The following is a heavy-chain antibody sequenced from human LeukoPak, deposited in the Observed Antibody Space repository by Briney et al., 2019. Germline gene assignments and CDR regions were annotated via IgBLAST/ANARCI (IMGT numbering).Heavy chain of an antibody. CDR2: MSYDGNNK. Sequence: GRSLRLSCAASGFTFNYYAMHWVRQAPGKGLEWVSVMSYDGNNKYYSDSVKGRFTISRDNSKNTLYLQMNSLRAEDTAVYYCARDTSMDVWGQGTAVTVSS. J-gene: IGHJ6*02. CDR3: ARDTSMDV. CDR1: GFTFNYYA. V-gene: IGHV3-30-3*01. D-gene: IGHD1-1*01.